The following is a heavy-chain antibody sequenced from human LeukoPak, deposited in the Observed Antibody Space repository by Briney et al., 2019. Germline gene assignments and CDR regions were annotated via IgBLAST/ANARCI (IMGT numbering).Heavy chain of an antibody. V-gene: IGHV4-59*01. D-gene: IGHD3-22*01. CDR3: ARRRYYDSSGYNPTYYFDY. Sequence: SETLSLPCAVSGDCIIGSYWSWIRQAPGKGLEWIGYIYYSVDTDYNPSLKSRVTISVDMSKKQISLRLTSVTAADTAVYYCARRRYYDSSGYNPTYYFDYWGQGILVTVSS. J-gene: IGHJ4*02. CDR2: IYYSVDT. CDR1: GDCIIGSY.